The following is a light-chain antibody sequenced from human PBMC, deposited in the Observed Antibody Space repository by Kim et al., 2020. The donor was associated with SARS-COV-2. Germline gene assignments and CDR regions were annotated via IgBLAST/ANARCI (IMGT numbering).Light chain of an antibody. CDR3: QSYDSSLREWV. CDR1: SSNIGAGYD. V-gene: IGLV1-40*01. J-gene: IGLJ3*02. CDR2: GNS. Sequence: QSVLTQPPSVSGAPGQRVTISCTGSSSNIGAGYDVHWYQQLPGTAPKLLIYGNSNRPSGVPDRFSGSKSGTSASLAITGLQAEDEADYYCQSYDSSLREWVFGGGTQLTVL.